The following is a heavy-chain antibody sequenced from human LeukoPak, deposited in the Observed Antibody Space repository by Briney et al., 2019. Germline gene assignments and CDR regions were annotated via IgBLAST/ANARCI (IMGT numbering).Heavy chain of an antibody. J-gene: IGHJ3*02. Sequence: PGGSLRLSCAASGFTFSGSAMHWVRQASGKGLEWVGRIRSKANSYATAYAASVKGRFTISRDDSKNTAYLQMNSLKTEDTAVYYCTRRVIAAAGRLDAFDIWGQGTMVTVSP. CDR1: GFTFSGSA. V-gene: IGHV3-73*01. D-gene: IGHD6-13*01. CDR2: IRSKANSYAT. CDR3: TRRVIAAAGRLDAFDI.